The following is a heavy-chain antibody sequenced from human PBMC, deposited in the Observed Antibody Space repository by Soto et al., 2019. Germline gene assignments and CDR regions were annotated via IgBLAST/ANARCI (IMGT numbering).Heavy chain of an antibody. V-gene: IGHV1-69*12. CDR2: IMPVFRTP. Sequence: QVQLEQSGAEVKKPGSSVKVSCKASGGTFRTAAVSWVRQAPGQGLEWMGGIMPVFRTPDYAQKFHGRVTITEDESTSTAYVELSGLRSDDTAVYYCARDNDRPQLGGNYYYVLDVWGQGTTITVYS. J-gene: IGHJ6*02. CDR3: ARDNDRPQLGGNYYYVLDV. CDR1: GGTFRTAA. D-gene: IGHD2-8*01.